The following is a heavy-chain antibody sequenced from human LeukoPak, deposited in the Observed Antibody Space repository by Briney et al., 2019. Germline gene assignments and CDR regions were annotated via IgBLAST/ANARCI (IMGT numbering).Heavy chain of an antibody. V-gene: IGHV1-2*02. D-gene: IGHD6-19*01. Sequence: ASVKVSCKASGYTFTGYYMHWVRQAPGQGLEWMGWINPNSGGINYAQKFQGRVTMTRDTSISTAYMELSRLRSDDTAVYYCARGCIAVAGSHYYYYYGMDVWGQGTTVTVSS. CDR3: ARGCIAVAGSHYYYYYGMDV. J-gene: IGHJ6*02. CDR2: INPNSGGI. CDR1: GYTFTGYY.